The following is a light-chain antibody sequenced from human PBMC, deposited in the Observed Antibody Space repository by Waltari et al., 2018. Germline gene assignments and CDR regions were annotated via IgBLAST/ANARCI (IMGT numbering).Light chain of an antibody. CDR1: QSVSSS. V-gene: IGKV6-21*01. Sequence: EVVLTQSPDFQSVIPKEKVTITCRASQSVSSSLHWYQNKACQPPKLLIKYASQSHSGVPARFSVSGSGTEYTVAINVLEPEDAATYVCHQGHSLPYTFGQGTKLEIK. CDR2: YAS. J-gene: IGKJ2*01. CDR3: HQGHSLPYT.